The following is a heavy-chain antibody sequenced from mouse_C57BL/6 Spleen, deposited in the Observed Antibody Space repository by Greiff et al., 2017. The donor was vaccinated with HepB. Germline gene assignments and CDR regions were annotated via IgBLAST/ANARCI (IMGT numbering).Heavy chain of an antibody. CDR1: GYTFTSYW. CDR3: AKYYGSSHWYFDV. Sequence: VQLKESGAELAKPGASVKLSCKASGYTFTSYWMHWVKQRPGQGLEWIGYINPSSGYTKYNQKFKDKATLTADKSSSTAYMQLSSLTYEDSAVYYCAKYYGSSHWYFDVWGTGTTVTVSS. CDR2: INPSSGYT. J-gene: IGHJ1*03. D-gene: IGHD1-1*01. V-gene: IGHV1-7*01.